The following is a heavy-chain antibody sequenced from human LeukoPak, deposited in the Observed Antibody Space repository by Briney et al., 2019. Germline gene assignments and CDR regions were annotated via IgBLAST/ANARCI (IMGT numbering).Heavy chain of an antibody. CDR3: ARDVGYCSSTSCYRREVTFDY. D-gene: IGHD2-2*02. J-gene: IGHJ4*02. Sequence: ASVKVSCKASGYTFTGYYMHWVRQAPGQGLEWMGWINPNSGGTNYAQKFQGRVTMTRDTSISTAYMELSRLRPDDTAVYYCARDVGYCSSTSCYRREVTFDYWGQGTLVTVS. CDR2: INPNSGGT. CDR1: GYTFTGYY. V-gene: IGHV1-2*02.